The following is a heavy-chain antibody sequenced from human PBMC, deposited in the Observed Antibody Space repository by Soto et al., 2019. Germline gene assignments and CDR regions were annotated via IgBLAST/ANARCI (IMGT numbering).Heavy chain of an antibody. CDR2: LIPISGTA. CDR3: ARGVGSGSYYNQYNWFDP. CDR1: GGTFSNYA. J-gene: IGHJ5*02. V-gene: IGHV1-69*13. Sequence: SVKVSCKASGGTFSNYAIAWVRQAPGQGLEWMGGLIPISGTANYAQKFQGRVTITADESTSTAYMELRSLRSDDTAVYYCARGVGSGSYYNQYNWFDPWGQGTLVTVSS. D-gene: IGHD3-10*01.